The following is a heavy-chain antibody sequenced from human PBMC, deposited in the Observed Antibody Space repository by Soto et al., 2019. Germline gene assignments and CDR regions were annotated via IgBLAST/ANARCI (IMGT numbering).Heavy chain of an antibody. J-gene: IGHJ6*04. Sequence: PSVKVSCKASGYTFSTSGMSWLRQAPGQGLEWMGWVSTYNGDTNDAPKFQDRVTMTSDTSTSTVYMELRSLRSDDTAVYYCAGAGAPPYYYYGMEVWGKGPRVTVPS. CDR2: VSTYNGDT. D-gene: IGHD2-21*01. CDR1: GYTFSTSG. V-gene: IGHV1-18*01. CDR3: AGAGAPPYYYYGMEV.